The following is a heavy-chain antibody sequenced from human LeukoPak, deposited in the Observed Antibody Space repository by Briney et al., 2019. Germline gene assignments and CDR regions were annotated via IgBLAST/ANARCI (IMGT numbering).Heavy chain of an antibody. CDR1: GFTFSSYG. CDR3: AKRLMFGGLIKTRRDSFDY. CDR2: ISYDGSNK. Sequence: GALRLSCAASGFTFSSYGMHWVRQAPGKGLEWVAVISYDGSNKYYADSVKGRFTISRDNSKNTLYLQMNSLRAEDTAVYYCAKRLMFGGLIKTRRDSFDYWGRGPLVTVSS. D-gene: IGHD3-10*02. J-gene: IGHJ4*02. V-gene: IGHV3-30*18.